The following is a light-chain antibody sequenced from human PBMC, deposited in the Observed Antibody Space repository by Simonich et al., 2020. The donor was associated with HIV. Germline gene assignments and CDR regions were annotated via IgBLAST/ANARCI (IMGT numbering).Light chain of an antibody. V-gene: IGKV3-15*01. CDR2: GAS. Sequence: EIVMTQSPVTLSVSPGERATLPCRASQSISSNLAWYQQKPGQAPRLLNYGASTRATGIPARFSARGSGTEFTLTITSLQSEDFAVYYCQQYKYWYTFGQGTKLEIK. J-gene: IGKJ2*01. CDR3: QQYKYWYT. CDR1: QSISSN.